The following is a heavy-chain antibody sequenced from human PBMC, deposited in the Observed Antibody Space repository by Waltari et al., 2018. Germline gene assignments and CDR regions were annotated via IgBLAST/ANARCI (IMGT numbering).Heavy chain of an antibody. J-gene: IGHJ4*02. D-gene: IGHD3-10*01. CDR2: VDPEEAET. CDR3: ATANYYGSGSYQK. CDR1: GYTFTDYH. V-gene: IGHV1-69-2*01. Sequence: EVQLVQSGAEVKKPGATVKISCKVSGYTFTDYHMPWVQQAPGKGLAWMVLVDPEEAETIYAEKFQGRVTITADTSTDTAYMELSSLRSEDTAVYYCATANYYGSGSYQKWGQGTLVTVSS.